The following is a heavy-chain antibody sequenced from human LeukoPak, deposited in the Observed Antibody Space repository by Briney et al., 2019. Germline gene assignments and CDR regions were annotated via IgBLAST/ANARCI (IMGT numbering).Heavy chain of an antibody. J-gene: IGHJ4*02. CDR3: ARVPGPYTTSRFDF. CDR2: IDPDSGGT. D-gene: IGHD2-2*02. Sequence: GASVKVSCKTSGYTFTGYYLHWVRQAPGQRPEWMGRIDPDSGGTHYGQKFQGRVTVTRDTFITTVHMELSGLTSDDTAVYYCARVPGPYTTSRFDFWGQGTLVTVSS. CDR1: GYTFTGYY. V-gene: IGHV1-2*02.